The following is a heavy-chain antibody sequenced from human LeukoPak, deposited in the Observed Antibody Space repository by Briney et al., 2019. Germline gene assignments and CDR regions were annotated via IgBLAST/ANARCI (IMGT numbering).Heavy chain of an antibody. CDR3: AKWDWEAMAHDY. D-gene: IGHD5-18*01. V-gene: IGHV3-30*18. CDR2: ISYDGSNK. CDR1: GFTFSSYG. J-gene: IGHJ4*02. Sequence: GGSLRLSCAASGFTFSSYGMHGVGQAPGKGLEGVAVISYDGSNKYYADSVKGRFTISRDNSKNTLYLQMNSLRAEDTAVYYCAKWDWEAMAHDYWGQGTLVTVSS.